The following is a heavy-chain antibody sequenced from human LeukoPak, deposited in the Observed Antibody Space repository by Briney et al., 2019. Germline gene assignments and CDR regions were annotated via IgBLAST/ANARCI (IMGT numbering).Heavy chain of an antibody. CDR3: ARDLVSAASPVFDY. J-gene: IGHJ4*02. CDR1: GFTFSSYG. Sequence: PGGSLRLSCAASGFTFSSYGMHWVRQAPGKGLEWVAVIWYDGSNKYYADSVKGRFTISRDNSKNTLYLQMNSLRAEDTAVYYCARDLVSAASPVFDYWGQGTLVTVSS. D-gene: IGHD6-13*01. V-gene: IGHV3-33*01. CDR2: IWYDGSNK.